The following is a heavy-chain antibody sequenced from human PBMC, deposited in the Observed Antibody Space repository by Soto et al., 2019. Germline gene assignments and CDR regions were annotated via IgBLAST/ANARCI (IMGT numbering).Heavy chain of an antibody. CDR1: GFTFSSYG. Sequence: EGSLRLSCAASGFTFSSYGMHWVRQAPGKGLEWVAVISYDGSNKYYADSVKGRFTIPRDNSKNTLYLQMNSLRAEDTAVYDCAKVHDIVLVPAAIVSGYYYGMDVWGQGTTVTVSS. CDR2: ISYDGSNK. V-gene: IGHV3-30*18. J-gene: IGHJ6*02. CDR3: AKVHDIVLVPAAIVSGYYYGMDV. D-gene: IGHD2-2*02.